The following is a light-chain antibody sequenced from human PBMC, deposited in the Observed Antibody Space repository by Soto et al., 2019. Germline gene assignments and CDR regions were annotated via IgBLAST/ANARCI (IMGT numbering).Light chain of an antibody. CDR3: QHSGDFRWT. CDR2: DAS. Sequence: EVVMTQFPATLSVSPGGRATLSCRASQSLSTNLAWYQQRPGQAPRLLIHDASARATGIPGRFSGSGSGTEFTLTISSLQSEDFAVYYCQHSGDFRWTFGLGTKVEVK. J-gene: IGKJ1*01. CDR1: QSLSTN. V-gene: IGKV3-15*01.